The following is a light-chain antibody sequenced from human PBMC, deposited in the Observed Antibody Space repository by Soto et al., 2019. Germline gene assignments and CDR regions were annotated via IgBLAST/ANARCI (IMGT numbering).Light chain of an antibody. CDR2: GAS. CDR1: QSVSSEK. CDR3: QQRSDWPWT. V-gene: IGKV3D-20*02. Sequence: EIVLTQSPGTLSLSPGERASLSCRASQSVSSEKLAWYQQKPGQAPRLLIFGASNRATGIPDRFSGSGSGTDFTLTISRLEPEDFAVYYCQQRSDWPWTFGQGTKV. J-gene: IGKJ1*01.